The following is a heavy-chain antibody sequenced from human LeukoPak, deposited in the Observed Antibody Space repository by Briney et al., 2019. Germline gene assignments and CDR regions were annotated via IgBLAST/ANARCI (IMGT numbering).Heavy chain of an antibody. V-gene: IGHV4-30-4*01. CDR1: GGSISSGDYY. CDR2: IYYSGST. J-gene: IGHJ4*02. CDR3: ARVSNWPPYFDY. Sequence: PSETLSLTCTVSGGSISSGDYYWSWIRQPPGKGLEWIGYIYYSGSTYYNPSLKSRVTISVDTSKNQFSLKLSSVTAADTAVYYCARVSNWPPYFDYWGQGTLVTVSS.